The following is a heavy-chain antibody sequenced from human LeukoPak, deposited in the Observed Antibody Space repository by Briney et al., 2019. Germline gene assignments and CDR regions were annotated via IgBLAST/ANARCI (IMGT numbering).Heavy chain of an antibody. Sequence: PSETLSLTCTVSGGSISSYYWSWIRQPAGRGLEWIGRIYTSGSTNYNPSLKSRVTMSVDTSKNQFSLKLSSVAAADTAVYYCARDSAPQGVNAEYFQHWGQGTLVTVSS. J-gene: IGHJ1*01. V-gene: IGHV4-4*07. CDR1: GGSISSYY. D-gene: IGHD3-10*01. CDR2: IYTSGST. CDR3: ARDSAPQGVNAEYFQH.